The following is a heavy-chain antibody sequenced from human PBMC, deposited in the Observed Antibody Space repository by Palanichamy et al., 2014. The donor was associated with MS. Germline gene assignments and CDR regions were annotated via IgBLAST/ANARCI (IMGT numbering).Heavy chain of an antibody. V-gene: IGHV3-21*04. CDR3: ARAGGYCSGGSCYSLYYFDY. J-gene: IGHJ4*02. Sequence: IYYADSVKGRFTISRDNAKNSLYLQMNSLRAEDTAVYYCARAGGYCSGGSCYSLYYFDYWGQGTLVTVSS. D-gene: IGHD2-15*01. CDR2: I.